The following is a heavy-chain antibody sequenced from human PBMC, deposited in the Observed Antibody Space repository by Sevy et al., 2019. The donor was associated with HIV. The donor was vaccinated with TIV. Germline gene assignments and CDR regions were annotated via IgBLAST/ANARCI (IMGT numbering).Heavy chain of an antibody. CDR2: IWYDRRTE. V-gene: IGHV3-33*01. Sequence: GGSLRLSCVASGFTFRSFSMHWVRQAPCKGLEWVAAIWYDRRTERYADSVQGRFTISRDNSKKKLYLQMNNLRDEDTAIYYCARDAARVIGPTAGFDSWGQGTLVTVSS. D-gene: IGHD1-1*01. CDR1: GFTFRSFS. J-gene: IGHJ5*01. CDR3: ARDAARVIGPTAGFDS.